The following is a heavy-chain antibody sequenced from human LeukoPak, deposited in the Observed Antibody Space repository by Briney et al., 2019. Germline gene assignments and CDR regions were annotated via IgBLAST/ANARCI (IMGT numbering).Heavy chain of an antibody. Sequence: GASVKVSCKASGYTFTGYYMHWVRQAPGQGLEWMGWINPNSGGTNYAQKFQGRVTMTRDTSISTAYMELSRLRSDDTAVYYCARATYYYDSSGYYGWFDPWGQGTLVTVSS. CDR1: GYTFTGYY. D-gene: IGHD3-22*01. V-gene: IGHV1-2*02. CDR2: INPNSGGT. CDR3: ARATYYYDSSGYYGWFDP. J-gene: IGHJ5*02.